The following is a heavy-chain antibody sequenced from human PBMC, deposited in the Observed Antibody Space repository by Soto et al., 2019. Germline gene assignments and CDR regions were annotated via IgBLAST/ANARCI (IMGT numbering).Heavy chain of an antibody. CDR1: GSSFPDYR. D-gene: IGHD2-8*01. CDR2: INPKSGGT. CDR3: ARGDSTDCSNGVCSFFYNHDMDV. Sequence: GASVKVSCTASGSSFPDYRIHLLRQAPVQVLEWLGGINPKSGGTSTAQKFQGWVTMTTDTSISTASMELTRLTSDDTAIYYCARGDSTDCSNGVCSFFYNHDMDVWGQGTTVTV. J-gene: IGHJ6*02. V-gene: IGHV1-2*04.